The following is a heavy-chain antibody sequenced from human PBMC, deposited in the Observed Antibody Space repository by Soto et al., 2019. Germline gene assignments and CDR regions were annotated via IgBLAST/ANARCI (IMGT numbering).Heavy chain of an antibody. D-gene: IGHD3-10*01. Sequence: CAASGFTVSSNYMSWVRQAPGKGLEWVSVIYSGGSTYYADSVKGRFTISRDNSKNTLYLQMNSLRAEDTAVYYCARDQVTMVRGVIPIYYGMDVWGQGTTVTVSS. J-gene: IGHJ6*02. CDR2: IYSGGST. V-gene: IGHV3-66*01. CDR1: GFTVSSNY. CDR3: ARDQVTMVRGVIPIYYGMDV.